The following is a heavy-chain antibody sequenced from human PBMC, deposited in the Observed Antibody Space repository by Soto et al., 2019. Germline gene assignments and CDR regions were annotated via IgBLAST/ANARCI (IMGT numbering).Heavy chain of an antibody. J-gene: IGHJ6*03. D-gene: IGHD1-1*01. CDR1: GGTFSSYA. Sequence: ASVKVSCKASGGTFSSYAISWVRQAPGQGLEWMGGIIPIFGTANYAQKFQGRVTITADESTSTAYMELSSLRSEDTAVYYCARIRKTGTPHLYYYYYYMDVWGKGTTVTVSS. V-gene: IGHV1-69*13. CDR2: IIPIFGTA. CDR3: ARIRKTGTPHLYYYYYYMDV.